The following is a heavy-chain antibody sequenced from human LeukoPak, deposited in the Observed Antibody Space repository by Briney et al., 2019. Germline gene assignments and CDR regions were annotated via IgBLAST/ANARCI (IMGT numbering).Heavy chain of an antibody. D-gene: IGHD3-22*01. J-gene: IGHJ5*02. CDR1: GFTFSSYA. Sequence: PGGSLRLSCAASGFTFSSYALSWVRQAPGKGLEWVSGISGSGSGTYYADSVKGRFTISRDNSKNTLYLQMNSLRGEDSAVYYCAKSPHVQVLVYYLDPWGQGTLVTVSS. V-gene: IGHV3-23*01. CDR2: ISGSGSGT. CDR3: AKSPHVQVLVYYLDP.